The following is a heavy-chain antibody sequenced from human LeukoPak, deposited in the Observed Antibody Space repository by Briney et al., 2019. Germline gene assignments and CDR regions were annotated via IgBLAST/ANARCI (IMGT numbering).Heavy chain of an antibody. V-gene: IGHV3-23*01. D-gene: IGHD5-18*01. CDR1: GFTFSSYA. CDR2: ISGSGGST. CDR3: AKDLRIQLWSEVGYYFDY. J-gene: IGHJ4*02. Sequence: GGSLRLSCAASGFTFSSYAMSWVRQAPGKGLEWVSAISGSGGSTYYADSVKGRFTISRDNSKNTLYLQTNSLRAEDTAVYYCAKDLRIQLWSEVGYYFDYWGQGTLVTVSS.